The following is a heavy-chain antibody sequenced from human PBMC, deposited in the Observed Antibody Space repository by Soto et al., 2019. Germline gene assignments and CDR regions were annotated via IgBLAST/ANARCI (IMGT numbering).Heavy chain of an antibody. CDR3: ARGWSGYSFDY. V-gene: IGHV3-23*01. CDR2: ISSSGDNT. CDR1: GFTFSSYG. Sequence: EVQLLESGGGLVRPGGSLRLSCAASGFTFSSYGMAWVRQAPGKGLDWVSDISSSGDNTYYADSVKGRFTISRDTSKNTLYQQMNSLRVEDTALYYCARGWSGYSFDYWGQGTLVTVSS. D-gene: IGHD3-3*01. J-gene: IGHJ4*02.